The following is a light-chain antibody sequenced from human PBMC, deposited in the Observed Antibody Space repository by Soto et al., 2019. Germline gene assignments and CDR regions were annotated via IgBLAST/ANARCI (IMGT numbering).Light chain of an antibody. CDR2: AAA. V-gene: IGKV3-20*01. CDR1: QSVSTSH. CDR3: QQYASQAHT. Sequence: EVVLAQSPGTLSLSPGERATLSCRASQSVSTSHLAWFQQKPGQAPRLLISAAAWRAAGIPGGFSGSGSGTEITLTISRLEAAYFGVYYCQQYASQAHTVGGGTKVEIK. J-gene: IGKJ4*01.